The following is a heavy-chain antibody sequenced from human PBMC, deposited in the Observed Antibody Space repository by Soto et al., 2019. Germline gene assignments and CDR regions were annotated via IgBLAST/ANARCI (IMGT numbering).Heavy chain of an antibody. CDR3: ARLDRRYYYDSSGRKYFDY. Sequence: ASVKVSCKASGYTFTSYGISWVRQAPGQGLEWMGWISAYNGNTNYAQKLQGRVTMTTDTSTSTAYMELRSLRSDDTAVYYCARLDRRYYYDSSGRKYFDYWGQGTLVTVSS. D-gene: IGHD3-22*01. V-gene: IGHV1-18*04. CDR1: GYTFTSYG. J-gene: IGHJ4*02. CDR2: ISAYNGNT.